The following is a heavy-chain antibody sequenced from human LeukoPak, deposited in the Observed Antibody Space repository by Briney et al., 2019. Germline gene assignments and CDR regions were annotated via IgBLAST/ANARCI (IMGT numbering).Heavy chain of an antibody. CDR3: ARNPSDWSPDY. J-gene: IGHJ4*02. D-gene: IGHD6-19*01. Sequence: GGSLRLSCAASGFTFSRHGMHWLRQPPGKGLEWVAIIWYDGSKQFYADSVKGRFTISRDNSKNTVSLQMNSLRAEDTAMYFCARNPSDWSPDYWGQGTLVTVSS. V-gene: IGHV3-33*01. CDR2: IWYDGSKQ. CDR1: GFTFSRHG.